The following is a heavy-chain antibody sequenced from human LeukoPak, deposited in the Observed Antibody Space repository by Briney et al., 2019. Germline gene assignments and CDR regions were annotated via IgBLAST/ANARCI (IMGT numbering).Heavy chain of an antibody. J-gene: IGHJ4*02. Sequence: ASVKVSCKASGGTFSSYAISWVRQAPGQGLEWMGKIIPILGIANYAQKFQGRVTITADKSTSTAYMELSSLRSEDTAVYYCARDPNVDTAMVSDPDYLGQGTLVTVSS. CDR1: GGTFSSYA. V-gene: IGHV1-69*04. CDR3: ARDPNVDTAMVSDPDY. CDR2: IIPILGIA. D-gene: IGHD5-18*01.